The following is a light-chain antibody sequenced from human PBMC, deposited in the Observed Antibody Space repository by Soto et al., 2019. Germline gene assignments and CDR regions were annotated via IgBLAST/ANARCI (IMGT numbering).Light chain of an antibody. CDR3: QQYSSSPVT. Sequence: EIVVAQSPGTLSLSPGERATLSCRASQRVSNTYLAWYQQKPGQAPRLLIYGVSSRATGIPDRFSGSGSGTDFTLTISRLEPEDFAVYYCQQYSSSPVTFGGGTTVEIK. V-gene: IGKV3-20*01. CDR2: GVS. J-gene: IGKJ4*01. CDR1: QRVSNTY.